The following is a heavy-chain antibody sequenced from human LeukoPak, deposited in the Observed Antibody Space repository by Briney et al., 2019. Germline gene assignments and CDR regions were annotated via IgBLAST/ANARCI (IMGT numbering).Heavy chain of an antibody. D-gene: IGHD1-26*01. CDR3: ARASENSGSYYFAFDI. J-gene: IGHJ3*02. CDR1: GFTFSSYA. V-gene: IGHV3-20*01. CDR2: INWNGGST. Sequence: GGSLRLSCAASGFTFSSYAMSWVRQAPGKGLEWVSGINWNGGSTGYADSVKGRFTISRDNAKNSLYLQMNSLRAEDTALYHCARASENSGSYYFAFDIWGQGTMVTVSS.